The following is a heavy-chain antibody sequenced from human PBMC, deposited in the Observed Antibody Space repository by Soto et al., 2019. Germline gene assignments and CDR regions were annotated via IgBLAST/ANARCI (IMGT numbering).Heavy chain of an antibody. CDR1: GGSISSSSYY. CDR2: IYYSGST. CDR3: ARSIWFGEFPRAFDI. J-gene: IGHJ3*02. Sequence: SETLSLTCTVSGGSISSSSYYWGWIRQPPGKGLEWIGSIYYSGSTYYNPSLKSRVTISLDTSKSQFSLKLSSVTAADTAVYYCARSIWFGEFPRAFDIWGQGTMVTVSS. D-gene: IGHD3-10*01. V-gene: IGHV4-39*01.